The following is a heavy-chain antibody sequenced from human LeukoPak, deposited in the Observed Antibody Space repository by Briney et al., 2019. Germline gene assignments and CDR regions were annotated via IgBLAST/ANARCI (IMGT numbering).Heavy chain of an antibody. J-gene: IGHJ4*02. CDR1: GFTFSSYG. CDR2: ISYDGSNK. CDR3: AKGAWMVRGVIISYFDY. D-gene: IGHD3-10*01. V-gene: IGHV3-30*18. Sequence: TGGSLRLSCAASGFTFSSYGMHWVRQAPGKGLEWVAVISYDGSNKYYADSVKGRFTISRDNSKNTLYLQMNSLRAEDTAVYYCAKGAWMVRGVIISYFDYWGQGTLVTVSS.